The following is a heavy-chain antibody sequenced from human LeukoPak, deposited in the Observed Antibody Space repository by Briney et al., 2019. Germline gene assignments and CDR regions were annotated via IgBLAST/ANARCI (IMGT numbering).Heavy chain of an antibody. D-gene: IGHD3-22*01. CDR1: GYTFTSYD. V-gene: IGHV1-18*01. J-gene: IGHJ4*02. CDR3: ARDRDSFGYYRF. CDR2: ISTYSGNT. Sequence: ASVKVSCKASGYTFTSYDINWVRQATGQGLEWMGWISTYSGNTNYAQKFQGRVTMTTDTSTSTTYMELRSLRSDDTAMYYCARDRDSFGYYRFWGQGTLVTVSS.